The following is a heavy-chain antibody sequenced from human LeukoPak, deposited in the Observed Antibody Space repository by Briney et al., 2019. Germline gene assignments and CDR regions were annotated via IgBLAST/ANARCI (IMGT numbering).Heavy chain of an antibody. J-gene: IGHJ3*02. CDR1: GGSFSGYY. D-gene: IGHD3-3*01. CDR2: INHSGST. V-gene: IGHV4-34*01. CDR3: ARAPMGSRFLFNLILGAFDI. Sequence: SETLSLTCAVYGGSFSGYYWSWIRQPPGKGLEWIGEINHSGSTNYNPSLKSRVTISVDTSKNQFSLKLSSVTAADTAVYYCARAPMGSRFLFNLILGAFDIWAKGQWSPSLQ.